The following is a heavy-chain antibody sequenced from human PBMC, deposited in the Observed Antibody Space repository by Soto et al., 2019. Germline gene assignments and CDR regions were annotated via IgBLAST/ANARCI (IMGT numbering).Heavy chain of an antibody. CDR1: GYTFTSYD. Sequence: QVQLVQSGAEVKKPGASVKVSCNASGYTFTSYDINWVRQATGQGLEWMGWMNPNSGNTGYAQKFQGRVTMTRNTSISTAYMELSSLRSEDTAVYYCARGAVSTIFGVVITYYGMDVWGQGTTVTVSS. CDR3: ARGAVSTIFGVVITYYGMDV. V-gene: IGHV1-8*01. CDR2: MNPNSGNT. J-gene: IGHJ6*02. D-gene: IGHD3-3*01.